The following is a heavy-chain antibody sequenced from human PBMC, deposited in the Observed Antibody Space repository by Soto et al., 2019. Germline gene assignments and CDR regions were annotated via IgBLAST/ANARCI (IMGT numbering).Heavy chain of an antibody. CDR3: ARVAYYYDSSGYFY. Sequence: AISGTGDSTYYADSVKGRFTISRDNAKNSLYLQMNSLRAEDTAVYYCARVAYYYDSSGYFYWGQGTLVTVSS. J-gene: IGHJ4*02. CDR2: ISGTGDST. V-gene: IGHV3-23*01. D-gene: IGHD3-22*01.